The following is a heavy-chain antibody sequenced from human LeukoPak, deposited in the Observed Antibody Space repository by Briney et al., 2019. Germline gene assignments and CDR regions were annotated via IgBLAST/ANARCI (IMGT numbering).Heavy chain of an antibody. CDR1: GFTFSSYS. CDR3: ARSLFGEYYFDH. D-gene: IGHD3-10*01. CDR2: ISSSSSYI. J-gene: IGHJ4*02. V-gene: IGHV3-21*01. Sequence: GGSLRLSCAASGFTFSSYSMNWVRQAPGKGLEWVSSISSSSSYIYYADSVKGRFTISRDNAKNSLYLQMNSLRAEDTAVYYCARSLFGEYYFDHWGQGTLVTVSS.